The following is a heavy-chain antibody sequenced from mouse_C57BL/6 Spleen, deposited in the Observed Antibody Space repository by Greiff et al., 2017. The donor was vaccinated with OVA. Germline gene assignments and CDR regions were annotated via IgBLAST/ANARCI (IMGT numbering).Heavy chain of an antibody. J-gene: IGHJ4*01. Sequence: QVQLQQPGAELVMPGASVKLSCKASGYTFTSYWMHWVKQRPGQGLEWIGEIDPSDSYTNYNQKFKGKSTLTVDKSSSTAYMQLSSLTSEDSAVYYCARRGGYDGMDYWGQGTSVTVSS. CDR2: IDPSDSYT. V-gene: IGHV1-69*01. D-gene: IGHD2-2*01. CDR1: GYTFTSYW. CDR3: ARRGGYDGMDY.